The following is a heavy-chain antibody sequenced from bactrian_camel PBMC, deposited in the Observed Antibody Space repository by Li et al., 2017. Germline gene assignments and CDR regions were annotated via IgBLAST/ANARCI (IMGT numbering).Heavy chain of an antibody. D-gene: IGHD1*01. V-gene: IGHV3-2*01. CDR2: IWSEGNYTYGYGSST. J-gene: IGHJ4*01. CDR1: GFTFSRYY. CDR3: VAAFGALRGRPGDGLGTRLR. Sequence: QLVESGGGSVQAEGSLRLSSEASGFTFSRYYWSWVRQAPGKGLEWVSSIWSEGNYTYGYGSSTFYEASVKGRSTISQDNTKGTVYLQMNSLQPEDTAMYYCVAAFGALRGRPGDGLGTRLRLGPGDPGHRL.